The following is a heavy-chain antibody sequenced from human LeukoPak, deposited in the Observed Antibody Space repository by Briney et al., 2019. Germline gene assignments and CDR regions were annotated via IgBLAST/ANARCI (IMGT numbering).Heavy chain of an antibody. Sequence: GGSLRLSCAASGFTFSSYGMHWVRQAPGKGLEWVAVIWYDGSNKYYADSVKGRFTISRDNSKNTLYLQMNSLRAEDTAVYYCARSRSTVAPHDAFDTWGQGTMVTVSS. CDR1: GFTFSSYG. V-gene: IGHV3-33*01. J-gene: IGHJ3*02. CDR3: ARSRSTVAPHDAFDT. CDR2: IWYDGSNK. D-gene: IGHD4-23*01.